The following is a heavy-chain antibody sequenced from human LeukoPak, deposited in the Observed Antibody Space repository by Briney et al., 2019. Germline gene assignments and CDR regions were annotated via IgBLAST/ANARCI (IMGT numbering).Heavy chain of an antibody. J-gene: IGHJ3*02. CDR2: ISYDGSSK. CDR1: GFTFSSYA. V-gene: IGHV3-30-3*01. Sequence: GRSLRLSCAASGFTFSSYAMHWVRQAPGKGLEWVAVISYDGSSKYYADSVKGRFTISRDNSKNTLYLQMNSLRAEDTAVYYRASEIAAASEAFDIWGQGTMVTVSS. D-gene: IGHD6-13*01. CDR3: ASEIAAASEAFDI.